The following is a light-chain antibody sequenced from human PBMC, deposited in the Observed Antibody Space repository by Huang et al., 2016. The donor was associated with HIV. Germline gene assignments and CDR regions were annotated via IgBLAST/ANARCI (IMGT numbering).Light chain of an antibody. V-gene: IGKV1-9*01. CDR1: QDISTY. J-gene: IGKJ4*01. Sequence: IQLTQSPSSLSASVGDRVTITCRASQDISTYLAWYQQKPGTAPKVLSYDASTLQSGVPSRFSGSGSGTDFTLTISSLQPEDFTTYYCQQLNGYPLTFGGGTKVQI. CDR3: QQLNGYPLT. CDR2: DAS.